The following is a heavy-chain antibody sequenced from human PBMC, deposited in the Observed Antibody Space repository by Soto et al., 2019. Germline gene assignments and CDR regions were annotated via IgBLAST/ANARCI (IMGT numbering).Heavy chain of an antibody. CDR3: ATAGFDP. J-gene: IGHJ5*02. CDR1: GFTFSSYG. CDR2: ISYDGSNK. V-gene: IGHV3-30*03. Sequence: PGGSLRLSCAASGFTFSSYGMHWVRQAPGKGLEWVAVISYDGSNKYYADSVKGRFTISRDNSKNTLYLQMNSLRAEDTAVYYCATAGFDPWGQGTQVTVSS.